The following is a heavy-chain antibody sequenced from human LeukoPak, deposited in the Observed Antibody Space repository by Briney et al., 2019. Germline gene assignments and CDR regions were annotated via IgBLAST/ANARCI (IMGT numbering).Heavy chain of an antibody. J-gene: IGHJ3*02. CDR3: ARRLIAVSNTMVWGPADAFDI. CDR1: GYNFADYW. V-gene: IGHV5-51*01. Sequence: GESLKISCKASGYNFADYWIGWVRQTPGKGLEWMGIIYPDDSETKNSPSFEGQVTISVDESTSTAYLQWSSLKASDTAVYYCARRLIAVSNTMVWGPADAFDIWGQGTTVTISS. D-gene: IGHD3-10*01. CDR2: IYPDDSET.